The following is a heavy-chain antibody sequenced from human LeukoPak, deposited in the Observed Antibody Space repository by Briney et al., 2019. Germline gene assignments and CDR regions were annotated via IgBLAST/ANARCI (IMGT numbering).Heavy chain of an antibody. D-gene: IGHD3-16*01. V-gene: IGHV4-30-4*08. CDR1: GGSISSGGYY. CDR2: IYYSGST. J-gene: IGHJ5*02. Sequence: SQTLSLTCTVSGGSISSGGYYWSWIRQHPGTGLEWIGYIYYSGSTYYNPSLKSRVTISVDTSKNQFSLKLSSVTAADTAVYYCARGVILTLDPWGQGTLVTVSS. CDR3: ARGVILTLDP.